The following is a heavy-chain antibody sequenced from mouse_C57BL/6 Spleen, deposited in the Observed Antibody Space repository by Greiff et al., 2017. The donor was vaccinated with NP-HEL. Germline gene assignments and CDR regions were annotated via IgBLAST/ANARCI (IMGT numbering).Heavy chain of an antibody. CDR3: ARGLLRGGYAMDY. D-gene: IGHD1-1*01. V-gene: IGHV14-2*01. J-gene: IGHJ4*01. Sequence: VQLQQSGAELVKPGASVKLSCTASGFNIKDYYMHWVKQRTEQGLEWIGRIDPEDGETKYAPKFQGKDTITADTSSNTVYLQLSSLPSEDTAVYCGARGLLRGGYAMDYWGQGTAVTVSS. CDR2: IDPEDGET. CDR1: GFNIKDYY.